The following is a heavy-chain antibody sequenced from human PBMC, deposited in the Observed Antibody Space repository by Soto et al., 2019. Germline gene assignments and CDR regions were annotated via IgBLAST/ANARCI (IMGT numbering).Heavy chain of an antibody. Sequence: PSETLSLTCSVSGGSINSYYWSWIRQPPGKGLEWIGYIFYSGRSASTNYNPSLKSRVTISVDTSKNQFSLKVSSVTAADTAVYYCAKTALGWLDPWGQGTLVTVSS. CDR1: GGSINSYY. V-gene: IGHV4-59*01. CDR2: IFYSGRSAST. D-gene: IGHD2-21*02. CDR3: AKTALGWLDP. J-gene: IGHJ5*02.